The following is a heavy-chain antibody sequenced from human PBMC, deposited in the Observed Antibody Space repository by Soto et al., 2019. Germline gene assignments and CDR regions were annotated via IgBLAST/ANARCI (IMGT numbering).Heavy chain of an antibody. J-gene: IGHJ6*02. CDR3: ARDFPETYGMDV. CDR1: GFTFSSYA. V-gene: IGHV3-30-3*01. Sequence: GGSLRLSCAASGFTFSSYAMHWVRQAPGKGLEWVAVISYDGSNKYYADSVKGRFTISRDNSKNTLYLQMNSLRAEDTAVYYCARDFPETYGMDVWGQGTTGTVSS. CDR2: ISYDGSNK.